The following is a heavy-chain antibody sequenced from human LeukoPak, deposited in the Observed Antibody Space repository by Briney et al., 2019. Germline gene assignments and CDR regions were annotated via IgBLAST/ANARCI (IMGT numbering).Heavy chain of an antibody. D-gene: IGHD5-24*01. CDR1: AGSLSGNY. CDR2: ISDSVTT. J-gene: IGHJ4*02. V-gene: IGHV4-59*01. Sequence: SETLSLTCTVSAGSLSGNYWSWIRQPPGKGLEWIGYISDSVTTRYNPSRKSRVTISVDTSKNQFSLKMTSVTAADTAIYYCAREGDGYNRPLHDWGQGTLVIVSS. CDR3: AREGDGYNRPLHD.